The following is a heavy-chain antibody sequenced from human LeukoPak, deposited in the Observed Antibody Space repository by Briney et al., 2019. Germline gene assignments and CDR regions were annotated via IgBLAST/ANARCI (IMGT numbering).Heavy chain of an antibody. Sequence: GGSLRLSCAASGFKFSSYSMKWVRQAPGKGLEWVSVTYSNGRTYYADSVKGRFTISRDISKNTLYLQMNSLRAEDTAVYYCARVLSGRGSLYDYYYYMDVWGKGTTVTISS. V-gene: IGHV3-53*01. D-gene: IGHD3-10*01. CDR1: GFKFSSYS. CDR3: ARVLSGRGSLYDYYYYMDV. J-gene: IGHJ6*03. CDR2: TYSNGRT.